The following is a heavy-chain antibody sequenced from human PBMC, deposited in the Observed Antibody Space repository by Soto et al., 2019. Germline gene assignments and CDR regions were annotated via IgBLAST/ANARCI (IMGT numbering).Heavy chain of an antibody. J-gene: IGHJ6*02. Sequence: QMQLQESGPELVKPSQTLSLICTVSGYSMTSGGYYWSWIRHLPGKGLEWIGYIYYSGGTQFNPSLKSRVSMSVDTSKNQFSLRLSSVTAADTAVYYCATLLGSHQHYYFGIDVWGQGNTVTVSS. D-gene: IGHD2-2*01. CDR1: GYSMTSGGYY. CDR3: ATLLGSHQHYYFGIDV. V-gene: IGHV4-31*03. CDR2: IYYSGGT.